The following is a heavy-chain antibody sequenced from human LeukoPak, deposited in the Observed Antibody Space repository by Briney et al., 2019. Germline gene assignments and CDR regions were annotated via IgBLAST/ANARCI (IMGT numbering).Heavy chain of an antibody. CDR1: GGSISSVGDY. V-gene: IGHV4-31*03. CDR2: IYDSGAT. J-gene: IGHJ4*02. D-gene: IGHD3-22*01. CDR3: ARSDSSAYYFDY. Sequence: PSQTLSLTCTVYGGSISSVGDYLSWIRQHPGNGLEWIGYIYDSGATSYNPSLKSRLTISVDTSRNQFSLRLSSVTAADSAVYYCARSDSSAYYFDYWGQGTLVTVSS.